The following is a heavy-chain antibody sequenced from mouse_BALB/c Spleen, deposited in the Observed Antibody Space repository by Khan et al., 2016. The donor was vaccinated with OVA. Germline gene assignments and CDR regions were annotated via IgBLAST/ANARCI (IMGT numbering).Heavy chain of an antibody. J-gene: IGHJ3*01. V-gene: IGHV1S136*01. CDR1: GYTFTSYV. Sequence: VQLKQSGPELVKPGASVKMSCKASGYTFTSYVMHWVKQKPGQGLEWIGYFNPYNDGTKYNEKFKGKATLTSDKSSSTAYMDLSSLTSEDSAVYYCARNYYYGYGFAYWGQGTLVTVAA. D-gene: IGHD1-2*01. CDR3: ARNYYYGYGFAY. CDR2: FNPYNDGT.